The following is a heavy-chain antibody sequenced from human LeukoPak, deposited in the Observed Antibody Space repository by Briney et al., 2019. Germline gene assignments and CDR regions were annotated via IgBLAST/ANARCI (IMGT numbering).Heavy chain of an antibody. CDR2: ISYDGSNK. CDR3: AREGKVLVGATESYYYYGMDV. D-gene: IGHD1-26*01. J-gene: IGHJ6*02. Sequence: GGSLRLSCAASGFTFSSYGMHWVRQAPGKGLEWVAVISYDGSNKYYADSVKGRFTISRDNSKNTLYLQMNSLRAEDTAVYYCAREGKVLVGATESYYYYGMDVWGQGTTVTVSS. V-gene: IGHV3-30*19. CDR1: GFTFSSYG.